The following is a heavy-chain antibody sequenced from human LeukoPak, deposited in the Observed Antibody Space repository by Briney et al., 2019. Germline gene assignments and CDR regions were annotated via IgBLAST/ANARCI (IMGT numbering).Heavy chain of an antibody. Sequence: ASVKVSCKASGYTLINYYIEWVRQAPGQGLEWMGMINLSGGSTTYAQEFQGRVTMTRDTSTSTVYMELSSLRSEDTAVYYCARGGYSDDAFDIWGQGTMVTVSS. V-gene: IGHV1-46*01. D-gene: IGHD2-15*01. J-gene: IGHJ3*02. CDR2: INLSGGST. CDR1: GYTLINYY. CDR3: ARGGYSDDAFDI.